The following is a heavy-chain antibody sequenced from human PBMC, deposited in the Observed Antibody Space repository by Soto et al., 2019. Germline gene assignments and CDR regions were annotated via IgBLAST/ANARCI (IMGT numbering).Heavy chain of an antibody. J-gene: IGHJ4*02. D-gene: IGHD6-13*01. Sequence: SETLSLTCTVSGGSVSSGTYQWSWIRQPPGKGLEWIGYIHYSGTTSFFPSYNPSLRSRVTISEDTSKNQFSLKLLSVTTADTAVYFCAAGEASSRNLAPYYLDFWGQGTLVTVSS. V-gene: IGHV4-61*01. CDR1: GGSVSSGTYQ. CDR2: IHYSGTT. CDR3: AAGEASSRNLAPYYLDF.